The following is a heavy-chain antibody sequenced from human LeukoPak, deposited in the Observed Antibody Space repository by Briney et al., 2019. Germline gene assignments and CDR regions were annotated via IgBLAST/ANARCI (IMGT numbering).Heavy chain of an antibody. V-gene: IGHV3-48*03. CDR1: GFTFSSYE. D-gene: IGHD5/OR15-5a*01. CDR2: ISNSGSTI. Sequence: PGGSLRLSCAASGFTFSSYEMNWVRQAPGKGLEWVSYISNSGSTIYYAGSVKGRFTISRDNAKDSLYLQMNSLRAEDTAVYYCAREVSTGGFDIWGQGTMVTVPS. J-gene: IGHJ3*02. CDR3: AREVSTGGFDI.